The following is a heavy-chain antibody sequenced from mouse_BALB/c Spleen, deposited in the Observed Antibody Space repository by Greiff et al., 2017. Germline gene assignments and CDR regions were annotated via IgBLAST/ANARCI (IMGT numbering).Heavy chain of an antibody. Sequence: VKLMESGPGLVAPSQSLSITCTVSGFSLTSYGVHWVRQPPGKGLEWLGVIWAGGSTNYNSALMSRLSISKDNSKSQVFLKMNSLQTDDTAMYYCARDRRGYYAMDYWGQGTSVTVSS. CDR1: GFSLTSYG. CDR3: ARDRRGYYAMDY. J-gene: IGHJ4*01. V-gene: IGHV2-9*02. CDR2: IWAGGST.